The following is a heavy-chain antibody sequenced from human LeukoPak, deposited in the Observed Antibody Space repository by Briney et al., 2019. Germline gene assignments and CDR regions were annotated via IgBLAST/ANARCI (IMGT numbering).Heavy chain of an antibody. D-gene: IGHD5-12*01. J-gene: IGHJ4*02. CDR2: INGDGRTT. Sequence: GRSLRLSCAASGFTFDDYAMYWVRQAPGKGLEYVSVINGDGRTTYYMDSVKGRFTISRDNSKNTLYLQMSSLSTEDTAVYYCVGDQVDDTGYLRWGQGTRVTVSA. V-gene: IGHV3-64D*06. CDR1: GFTFDDYA. CDR3: VGDQVDDTGYLR.